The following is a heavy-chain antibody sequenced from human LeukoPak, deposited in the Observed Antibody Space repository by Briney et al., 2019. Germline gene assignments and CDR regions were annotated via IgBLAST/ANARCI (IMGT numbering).Heavy chain of an antibody. D-gene: IGHD5-12*01. J-gene: IGHJ4*02. V-gene: IGHV6-1*01. CDR3: AGRTATSGSFDY. Sequence: SQTLSLTCAISGDSVSSNSATWNWIRQSPSRGLEWLGRTYYRSKLFNDYAVSVKSRVAINPDTSKNQFSLQLTSVTPDDTAVYYCAGRTATSGSFDYWGQGILVTVSS. CDR1: GDSVSSNSAT. CDR2: TYYRSKLFN.